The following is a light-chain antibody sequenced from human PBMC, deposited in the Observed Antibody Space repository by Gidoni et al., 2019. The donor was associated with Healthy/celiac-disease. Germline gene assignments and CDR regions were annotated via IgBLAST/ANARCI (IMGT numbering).Light chain of an antibody. J-gene: IGKJ4*01. CDR3: QQYNNWPPLT. CDR2: GAS. CDR1: QSVSSN. Sequence: EIVMTQSPATLSVSPGERATLSCRASQSVSSNLACYQQKPGQAPRLLIYGASTRATGIPASFSGSGSWTEFTLTISSLLSEDFAVYYCQQYNNWPPLTFGGGTKVEIK. V-gene: IGKV3-15*01.